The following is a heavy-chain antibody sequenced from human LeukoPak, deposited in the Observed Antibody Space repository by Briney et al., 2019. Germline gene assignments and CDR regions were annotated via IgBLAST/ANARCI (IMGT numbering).Heavy chain of an antibody. Sequence: PGRSLRLSCVASGFTVSNNYMSWVRQAPGKGLGGVSVIYSGGSTYYADSVKGRFTISRDNSKNTVYLQMNSLRAEDTAVYYCARVDGYYGSGSWFDPWGQGTLVTVSS. CDR3: ARVDGYYGSGSWFDP. J-gene: IGHJ5*02. CDR1: GFTVSNNY. CDR2: IYSGGST. V-gene: IGHV3-66*01. D-gene: IGHD3-10*01.